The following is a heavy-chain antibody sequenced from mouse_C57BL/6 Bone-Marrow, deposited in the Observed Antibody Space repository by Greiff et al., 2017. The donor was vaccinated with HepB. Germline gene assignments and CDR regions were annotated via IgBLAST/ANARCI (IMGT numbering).Heavy chain of an antibody. CDR3: ARLPRGAY. Sequence: EVQLVESGGYLVKPGGSLKLSCAASGFTFSSYGMSWVRQTPDKRLEWVATISSGGSYTYYPDSVKGRFTISRDNAKNTLYLQMSSLKSEDTAMYYCARLPRGAYWGQGTLVTVSA. J-gene: IGHJ3*01. CDR1: GFTFSSYG. CDR2: ISSGGSYT. V-gene: IGHV5-6*01.